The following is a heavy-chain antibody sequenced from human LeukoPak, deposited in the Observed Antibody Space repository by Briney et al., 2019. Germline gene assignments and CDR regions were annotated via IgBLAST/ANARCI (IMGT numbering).Heavy chain of an antibody. D-gene: IGHD5-18*01. CDR3: ARADTVDTAMEPSGH. CDR2: VITSFGTA. V-gene: IGHV1-69*13. Sequence: SVKVSCKASGGTFSSYAISWVRQAPGQGLEWMGGVITSFGTANYAQKFQGRVTITADESTSTAYMELSSLRSEDTAVYYCARADTVDTAMEPSGHWGQGTLVTVSS. J-gene: IGHJ4*02. CDR1: GGTFSSYA.